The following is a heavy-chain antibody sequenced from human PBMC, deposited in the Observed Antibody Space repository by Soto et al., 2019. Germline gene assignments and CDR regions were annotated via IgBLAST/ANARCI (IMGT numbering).Heavy chain of an antibody. J-gene: IGHJ4*02. V-gene: IGHV1-69*13. CDR3: ARTPYGPASGLNYYFDY. CDR2: IIPIFGTA. D-gene: IGHD3-3*01. Sequence: GASVKVSCKASGGTFSSYAISWVRQAPGQGLEWMGGIIPIFGTANYAQKLQGRVTITADESTSTAYMELSSLRSEDTAVYYCARTPYGPASGLNYYFDYWGQGTLVTVSS. CDR1: GGTFSSYA.